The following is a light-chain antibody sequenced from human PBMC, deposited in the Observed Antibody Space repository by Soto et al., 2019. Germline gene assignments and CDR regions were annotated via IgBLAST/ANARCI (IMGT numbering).Light chain of an antibody. V-gene: IGKV3-11*01. CDR2: DAS. CDR1: QSVSSY. Sequence: EIVLTQSPATLSLSPGDRATLSCRASQSVSSYLAWYQQKPDQAPRLLIYDASNRATGIPTRFSGSGSGTYFTLTITSLEPEDFAVYYCQQRSNWPSTFGGGTKVEIK. CDR3: QQRSNWPST. J-gene: IGKJ4*01.